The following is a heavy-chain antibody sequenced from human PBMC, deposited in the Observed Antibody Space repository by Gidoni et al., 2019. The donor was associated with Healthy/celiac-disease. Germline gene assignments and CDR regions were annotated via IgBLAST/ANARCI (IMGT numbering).Heavy chain of an antibody. Sequence: EVQLVESGGGLVKPGGSLRLSCAASGFPFSSYSMNWVRQAPGKGLEWVSSISSSSSYIYYADSVKGRFTISRDNAKNSLYLQMNSLRAEDTAVYYCARWHSSGYYSDYWGQGTLVTVSS. D-gene: IGHD3-22*01. CDR1: GFPFSSYS. CDR3: ARWHSSGYYSDY. V-gene: IGHV3-21*01. CDR2: ISSSSSYI. J-gene: IGHJ4*02.